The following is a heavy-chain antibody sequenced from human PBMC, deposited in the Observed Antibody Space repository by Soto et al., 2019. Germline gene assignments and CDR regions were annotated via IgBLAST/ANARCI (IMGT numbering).Heavy chain of an antibody. V-gene: IGHV4-59*01. J-gene: IGHJ4*02. D-gene: IGHD6-13*01. CDR2: IYFTGST. CDR1: GGSINSFY. Sequence: SETLSLTCTVSGGSINSFYWSWIRQPPGKGLEWIGYIYFTGSTNYNPSLTSRVTISVDSSKRQFSLRLSSVNAADTAVYFCARHIAAGGTGNFDSWGQGTLVTVSS. CDR3: ARHIAAGGTGNFDS.